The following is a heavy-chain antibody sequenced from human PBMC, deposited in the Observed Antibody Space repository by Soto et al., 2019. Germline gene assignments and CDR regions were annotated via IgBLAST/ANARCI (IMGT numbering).Heavy chain of an antibody. V-gene: IGHV4-31*03. Sequence: PSETLSLTCTVSGGSISSGGYYWSWIRQHPGKGLEWIGYIYYSGSTYYNPSLKSRVTISVDTSKNQFSLKLSSVTAADTAVYYCARVGILTGYNYYGMDVWGQGTTVTVSS. CDR1: GGSISSGGYY. J-gene: IGHJ6*02. CDR2: IYYSGST. D-gene: IGHD3-9*01. CDR3: ARVGILTGYNYYGMDV.